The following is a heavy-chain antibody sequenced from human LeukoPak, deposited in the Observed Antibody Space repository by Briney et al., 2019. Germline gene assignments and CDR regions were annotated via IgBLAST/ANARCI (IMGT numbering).Heavy chain of an antibody. D-gene: IGHD3-22*01. CDR2: IYYSGST. V-gene: IGHV4-59*08. J-gene: IGHJ3*02. Sequence: SETLSLTCTVSGGSISSYYWSWIRQPPGKGLEWIGDIYYSGSTNYNPSLKSRVTISVDTSKNQSSLKLSSVTAADTAVYYCARRRWAFYDRLAGAFDIWGQGTMVTVSS. CDR1: GGSISSYY. CDR3: ARRRWAFYDRLAGAFDI.